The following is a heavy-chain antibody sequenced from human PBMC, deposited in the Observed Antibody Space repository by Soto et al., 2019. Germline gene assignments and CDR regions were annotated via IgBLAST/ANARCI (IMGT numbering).Heavy chain of an antibody. CDR2: ISYDGSNK. CDR3: AKDLDIAAAGGDYYYYGMDV. D-gene: IGHD6-13*01. Sequence: QVQLVESGGGVVQPGRSLRLSCAASGFTFSSYGMHWVRQAPGKGLEWVAVISYDGSNKYYADSVKGRFTISRDNSKNTLYLQMNSLRAEDTAVYYCAKDLDIAAAGGDYYYYGMDVWGQGTTVTVSS. V-gene: IGHV3-30*18. CDR1: GFTFSSYG. J-gene: IGHJ6*02.